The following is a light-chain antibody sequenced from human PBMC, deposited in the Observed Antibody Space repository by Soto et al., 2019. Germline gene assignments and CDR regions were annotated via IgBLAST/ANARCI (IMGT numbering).Light chain of an antibody. CDR1: QSVSSTY. CDR2: GAS. V-gene: IGKV3-20*01. J-gene: IGKJ1*01. CDR3: QQYGSPPQT. Sequence: EIVLTQSPGTLSLSPGERATLSCRASQSVSSTYLAWYQQKPGQAPRLLIYGASSRATGIPDRFSGSGSGTGFTLTISRLAPEDFVVYYCQQYGSPPQTFGQGTKVEIK.